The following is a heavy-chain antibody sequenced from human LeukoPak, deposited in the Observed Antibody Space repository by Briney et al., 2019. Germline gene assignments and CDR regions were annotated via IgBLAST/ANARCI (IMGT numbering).Heavy chain of an antibody. V-gene: IGHV4-59*08. CDR1: GGSITNYY. D-gene: IGHD4-17*01. Sequence: KPSETLSLTCTVSGGSITNYYLSWIRQPPGKGLEWVGYIYYSGSTNYNPSLKCRVTISVDTSKNQFSLKLSSVAAADTAVYYCARHTYGDAGYNWFDPWGQGTLVTVSS. CDR2: IYYSGST. J-gene: IGHJ5*02. CDR3: ARHTYGDAGYNWFDP.